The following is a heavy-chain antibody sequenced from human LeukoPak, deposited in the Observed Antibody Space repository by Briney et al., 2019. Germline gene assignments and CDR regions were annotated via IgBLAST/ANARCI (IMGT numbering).Heavy chain of an antibody. J-gene: IGHJ4*02. CDR2: IDTNTGNP. Sequence: GASVKVSCKASGYTFTSYGISWVRQAPGQGLEWMGWIDTNTGNPTYAQGFTGRFVFSLDTPVTTTYLQISSLKAEDTAVYYCTRDSYCSGGRCYSRVGYWGQGTLVTVSS. CDR3: TRDSYCSGGRCYSRVGY. CDR1: GYTFTSYG. V-gene: IGHV7-4-1*02. D-gene: IGHD2-15*01.